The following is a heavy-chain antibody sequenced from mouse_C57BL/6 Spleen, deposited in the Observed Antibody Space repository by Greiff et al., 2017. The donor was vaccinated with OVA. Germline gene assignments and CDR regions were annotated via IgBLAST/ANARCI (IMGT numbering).Heavy chain of an antibody. CDR3: ARDDGNYGYAMDY. V-gene: IGHV5-16*01. CDR1: GFTFSDYY. J-gene: IGHJ4*01. D-gene: IGHD2-1*01. CDR2: INYDGSST. Sequence: EVKLVESAGGLVQPGSSMKLSCTASGFTFSDYYMAWVRQVPEKGLEWVANINYDGSSTYYLDSLKSRFIISRDNAKNILYLQMSSLKTEDTATYYCARDDGNYGYAMDYWGQGTSVTVSS.